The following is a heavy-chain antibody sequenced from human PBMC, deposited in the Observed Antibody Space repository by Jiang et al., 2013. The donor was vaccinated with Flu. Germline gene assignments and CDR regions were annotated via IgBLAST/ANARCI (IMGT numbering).Heavy chain of an antibody. Sequence: QTLSLTCVISGDSVSSDSAAWNWIRQSPSRGLEWLGRTYYRSKWNNDYAVSVKSRISINPDTSKNQISLQVTSVTPEDTAVYYCAREDISLVRGVVTRYYYNAMDVWGQGTTVTVSS. CDR3: AREDISLVRGVVTRYYYNAMDV. CDR2: TYYRSKWNN. CDR1: GDSVSSDSAA. V-gene: IGHV6-1*01. D-gene: IGHD3-10*01. J-gene: IGHJ6*02.